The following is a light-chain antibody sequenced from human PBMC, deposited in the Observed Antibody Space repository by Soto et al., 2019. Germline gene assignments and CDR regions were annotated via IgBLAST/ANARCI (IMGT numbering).Light chain of an antibody. V-gene: IGLV2-14*01. CDR3: NSHTISSTLV. CDR1: SSDVGGYNY. CDR2: EVS. J-gene: IGLJ3*02. Sequence: QSVLTQPASVSGSPGQSITISCTGTSSDVGGYNYVSWYQQHPGKAPKLMIYEVSNRPSGVSNRFSGSKSGNTASLTISGLQVEDEADYYCNSHTISSTLVFGGGTKVTVL.